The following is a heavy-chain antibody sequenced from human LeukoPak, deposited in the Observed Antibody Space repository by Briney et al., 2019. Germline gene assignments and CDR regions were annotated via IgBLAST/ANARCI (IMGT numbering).Heavy chain of an antibody. Sequence: SVKVSCKASGGTFSSYAISWVRQAPGQGLEWMGGIIPIFGTANYAQKFQGRVTITADESTSAAYMELSSLRSEDTAVYYCARNDYYDSSGYSPESAFDIWGQGTMVTVSS. D-gene: IGHD3-22*01. CDR1: GGTFSSYA. J-gene: IGHJ3*02. V-gene: IGHV1-69*13. CDR3: ARNDYYDSSGYSPESAFDI. CDR2: IIPIFGTA.